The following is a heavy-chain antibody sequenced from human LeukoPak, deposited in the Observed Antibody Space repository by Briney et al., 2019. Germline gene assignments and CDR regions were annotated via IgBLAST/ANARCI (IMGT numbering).Heavy chain of an antibody. CDR3: ARDQWLPTPYSSGPQRYFDY. V-gene: IGHV1-18*01. CDR1: GYTFTSYG. CDR2: ISAYNGNT. Sequence: ASVKVSCKASGYTFTSYGISWVRQAPGQGLEWMGWISAYNGNTNYAQKLQGRVTMTTDTSTSTAYMELRSLRSDDTAVYYCARDQWLPTPYSSGPQRYFDYWGQGTLVTVSS. J-gene: IGHJ4*02. D-gene: IGHD3-22*01.